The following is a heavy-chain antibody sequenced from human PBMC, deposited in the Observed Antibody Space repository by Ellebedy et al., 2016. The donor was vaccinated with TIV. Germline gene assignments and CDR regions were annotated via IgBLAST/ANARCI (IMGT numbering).Heavy chain of an antibody. CDR2: IAYSGST. Sequence: MPSETLSLTSSVSAVSLRSYYWTWIRQPPGKGLEWIGHIAYSGSTNYNPSLKSRVTISVDTSKNQFYLELTSVTAADTAIYYCATLYELPNHFWGQGTLVTVSS. CDR3: ATLYELPNHF. V-gene: IGHV4-59*12. D-gene: IGHD2-2*02. J-gene: IGHJ4*02. CDR1: AVSLRSYY.